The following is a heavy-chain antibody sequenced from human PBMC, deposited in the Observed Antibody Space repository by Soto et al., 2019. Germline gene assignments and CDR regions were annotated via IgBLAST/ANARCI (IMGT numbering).Heavy chain of an antibody. CDR3: ARDRGNVYNRYFDY. J-gene: IGHJ4*02. CDR1: GYTFTDYY. D-gene: IGHD1-1*01. V-gene: IGHV1-2*02. Sequence: QVQLVQSGAEVKKPGAAVKVSCKASGYTFTDYYIHWVRQAPGQGLEWMGWINPNSGGTDYAQKFHGRVTMTRDTSISTAYMELSRLRSDDSAMYYCARDRGNVYNRYFDYWGQGTLVTVSS. CDR2: INPNSGGT.